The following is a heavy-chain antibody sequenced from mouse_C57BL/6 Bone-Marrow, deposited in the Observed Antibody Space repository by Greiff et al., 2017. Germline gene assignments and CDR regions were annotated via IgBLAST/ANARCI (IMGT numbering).Heavy chain of an antibody. CDR3: ARSYYYAMDY. CDR1: GFTFSDYG. CDR2: ISSGSSTI. J-gene: IGHJ4*01. V-gene: IGHV5-17*01. Sequence: EVMLVESGGGLVKPGGSLKLSCAASGFTFSDYGMHWVRQAPEKGLEWVAYISSGSSTIYYADTVKGRFTISIDNAKNTLFLQMTSLRSEDTAMYYCARSYYYAMDYWGQGTSVTVSS.